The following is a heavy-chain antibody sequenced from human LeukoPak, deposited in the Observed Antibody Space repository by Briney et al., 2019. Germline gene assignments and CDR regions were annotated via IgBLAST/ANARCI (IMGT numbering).Heavy chain of an antibody. J-gene: IGHJ5*02. V-gene: IGHV1-8*01. CDR1: GYTFTSYD. D-gene: IGHD2-2*01. CDR3: ARAYCSSTSCYVSWFDP. CDR2: MNPNSGNT. Sequence: ASVKVSCKASGYTFTSYDINWVRQATGQGLEWMGWMNPNSGNTGYAQKFQGRVTMTRNTSISTAYMELSSLRSEDTVVYYCARAYCSSTSCYVSWFDPWGQGTLVTVSS.